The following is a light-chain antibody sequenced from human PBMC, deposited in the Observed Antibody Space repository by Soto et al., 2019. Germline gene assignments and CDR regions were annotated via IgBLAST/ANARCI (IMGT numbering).Light chain of an antibody. CDR1: QSVSSSY. Sequence: EIVLTQSPGTLSLSPGEGATLSCRASQSVSSSYLAWYQQKPGQAPRLLIYGASSRATGIPDRFGGSGSGTDFTLTISRLEPEDFAVYYCQQYANSPLTFGPGTKVDIK. CDR2: GAS. J-gene: IGKJ3*01. CDR3: QQYANSPLT. V-gene: IGKV3-20*01.